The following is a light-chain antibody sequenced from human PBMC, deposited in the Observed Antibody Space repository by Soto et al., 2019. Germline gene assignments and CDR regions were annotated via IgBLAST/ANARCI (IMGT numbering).Light chain of an antibody. V-gene: IGKV3-20*01. Sequence: EIVLTQSPGTLSLSPGERATLSCRASQSVSSNYLAWYQQTSGQAPRLLIYGISSRATGIPDRFSGSGSGKDFTLTISRLEPEYFAVYYCQQYGTSRTFGQGTKVEIK. J-gene: IGKJ1*01. CDR3: QQYGTSRT. CDR2: GIS. CDR1: QSVSSNY.